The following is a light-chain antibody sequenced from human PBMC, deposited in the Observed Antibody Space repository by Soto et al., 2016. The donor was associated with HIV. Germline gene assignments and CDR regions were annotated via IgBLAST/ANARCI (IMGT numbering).Light chain of an antibody. CDR3: QQYSNPSLS. V-gene: IGKV1-NL1*01. CDR2: AAS. J-gene: IGKJ4*01. CDR1: EDISNS. Sequence: DIQLTQSPSSLSASVGDIVTITCRASEDISNSLAWYYQKPGEAPELLLYAASRVQVRVPSRFQGGGSGTLYTLTITGLQSEDFATYYCQQYSNPSLSFGGGTRVE.